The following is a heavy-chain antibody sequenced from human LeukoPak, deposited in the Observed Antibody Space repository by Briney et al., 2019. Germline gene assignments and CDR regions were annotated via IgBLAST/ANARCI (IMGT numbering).Heavy chain of an antibody. CDR2: ISPGGDRT. V-gene: IGHV3-23*01. CDR3: AKSVTADP. D-gene: IGHD2-21*02. Sequence: GGSLRLSCAASGFTFSTYALSWVRQAPGKGLEWVSAISPGGDRTYYADFVKGRFAISRDNSKNTLYLQMNSLRAEDTAVYYCAKSVTADPWGQGTLVTVSS. J-gene: IGHJ5*02. CDR1: GFTFSTYA.